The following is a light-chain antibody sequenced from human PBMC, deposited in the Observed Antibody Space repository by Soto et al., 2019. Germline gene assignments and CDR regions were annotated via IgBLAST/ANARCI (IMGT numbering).Light chain of an antibody. J-gene: IGKJ4*02. V-gene: IGKV1-9*01. CDR2: AAS. CDR3: QQVKTYPLS. Sequence: DIQLTQSPSFLSASVGDRVTITCRASQDISSHLAWYQQKPGKAPKLLIYAASTLQSGVPSGFGGSGSGTEFTLTITSLQPEYFVTYYCQQVKTYPLSFGGGTKVEIK. CDR1: QDISSH.